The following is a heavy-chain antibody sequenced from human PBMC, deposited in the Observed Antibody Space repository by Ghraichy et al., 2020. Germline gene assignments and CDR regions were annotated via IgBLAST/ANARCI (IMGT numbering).Heavy chain of an antibody. Sequence: SETLSLTCTVSGASITHSSYYWGWIRQPPGQGLEWIGSLSYGGSTDFNPSLKSRVTMFVDTSKNQLSLKLTSVTAADTALYYCARHRGVGGAADCFDYWGQGTLVTVSS. CDR3: ARHRGVGGAADCFDY. D-gene: IGHD6-13*01. J-gene: IGHJ4*02. CDR2: LSYGGST. CDR1: GASITHSSYY. V-gene: IGHV4-39*01.